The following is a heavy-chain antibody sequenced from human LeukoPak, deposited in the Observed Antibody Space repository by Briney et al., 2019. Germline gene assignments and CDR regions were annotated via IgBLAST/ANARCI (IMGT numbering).Heavy chain of an antibody. D-gene: IGHD5-18*01. CDR3: TTALDVDTAMVPDC. CDR2: IKSKTDGGTT. Sequence: GGSLRLSCAASGFTFSNAWMSWVRQAPGKGLEWVGRIKSKTDGGTTDYAAPVKGRFTISRDDSKNTLYLQMNSLKTEDTAVYYCTTALDVDTAMVPDCWGQGTLVTVSS. V-gene: IGHV3-15*01. J-gene: IGHJ4*02. CDR1: GFTFSNAW.